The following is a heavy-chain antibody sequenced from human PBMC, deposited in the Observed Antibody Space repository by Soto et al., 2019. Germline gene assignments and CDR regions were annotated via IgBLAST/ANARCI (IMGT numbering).Heavy chain of an antibody. CDR1: GGSIRSSNYY. Sequence: SETLSLTCTVSGGSIRSSNYYWAWVRQPPGKGLEWVANIYYSRDPYLHPSLRSRLPVTVDTSKNQFSLKLSSLTAADTAMYYCASLQVPGNFDYWGQGTLVTVSS. V-gene: IGHV4-39*01. J-gene: IGHJ4*02. D-gene: IGHD6-13*01. CDR3: ASLQVPGNFDY. CDR2: IYYSRDP.